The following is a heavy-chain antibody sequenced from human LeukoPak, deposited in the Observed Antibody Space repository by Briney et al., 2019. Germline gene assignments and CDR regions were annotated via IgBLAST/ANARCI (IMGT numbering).Heavy chain of an antibody. CDR2: IYYSGST. J-gene: IGHJ1*01. D-gene: IGHD3-22*01. V-gene: IGHV4-59*01. Sequence: SETLSLTCTVSGGSISGYYWSWIRQPPGKGLESIGYIYYSGSTNYNPSLKSRVTISVDTSKNQFSLKLSSVTAADTAVYYCASLDYYDSSGYYRYFQHWGQGTLVTVSS. CDR3: ASLDYYDSSGYYRYFQH. CDR1: GGSISGYY.